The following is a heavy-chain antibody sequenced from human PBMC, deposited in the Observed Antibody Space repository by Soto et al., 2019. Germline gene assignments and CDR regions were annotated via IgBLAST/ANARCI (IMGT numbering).Heavy chain of an antibody. CDR1: GYTSNESW. Sequence: PXASVKITWMRCGYTSNESWIGWVRQLPGKGLEWMGIIYPGDSDTRYSPSFQCHVTITVDKSTSTAYRQWNTLKASETAMSYCARDISNFRYYYYAIDVRGQGATGTVSS. CDR3: ARDISNFRYYYYAIDV. J-gene: IGHJ6*02. V-gene: IGHV5-51*01. CDR2: IYPGDSDT. D-gene: IGHD2-15*01.